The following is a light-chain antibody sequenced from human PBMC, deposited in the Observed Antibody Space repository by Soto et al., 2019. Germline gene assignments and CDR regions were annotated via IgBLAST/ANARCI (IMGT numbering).Light chain of an antibody. V-gene: IGLV1-47*02. CDR1: GSNIGPNY. Sequence: QSVLTQPPSASGTPGQRVTMSCSGSGSNIGPNYVYWFQQFPGTAPQLLIYNNDHRPSGVPDRFSGSKYGTSASLDISVLRSEDEADYYCAAWDDSLSGRVFGGGTQLTVL. CDR2: NND. CDR3: AAWDDSLSGRV. J-gene: IGLJ3*02.